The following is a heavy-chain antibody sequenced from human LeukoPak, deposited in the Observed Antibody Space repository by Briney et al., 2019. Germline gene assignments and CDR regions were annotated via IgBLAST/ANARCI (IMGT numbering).Heavy chain of an antibody. CDR3: AKDAAAGESYYYGMDV. V-gene: IGHV3-9*01. D-gene: IGHD6-13*01. Sequence: GGSLRLSCAASGFTFDDYAMHWVRQAPGKGLEWVSGICWNSGSIGYADSVKGRFTISRDNDKNSLYLQMNSLRAEDTALYSCAKDAAAGESYYYGMDVWGQGTTVTVSS. CDR2: ICWNSGSI. CDR1: GFTFDDYA. J-gene: IGHJ6*02.